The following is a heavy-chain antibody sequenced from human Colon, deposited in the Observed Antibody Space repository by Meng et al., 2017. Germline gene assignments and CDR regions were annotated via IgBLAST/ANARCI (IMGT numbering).Heavy chain of an antibody. J-gene: IGHJ4*02. CDR3: ARDYWGSLDF. CDR2: ARIDYANT. D-gene: IGHD3-16*01. V-gene: IGHV4-61*08. CDR1: GASVRSPDHQ. Sequence: QVRLQGAGRGLVGPSETLSLICAVSGASVRSPDHQWGWVRQPPGKGLEWIGYARIDYANTNYNPSLKSRVNVSLDTSKNQFSLNVRSVTAADTAVYYCARDYWGSLDFWGQGILVTVSS.